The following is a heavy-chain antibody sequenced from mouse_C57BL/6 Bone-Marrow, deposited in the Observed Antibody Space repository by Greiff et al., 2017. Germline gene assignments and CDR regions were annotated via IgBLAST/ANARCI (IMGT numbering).Heavy chain of an antibody. D-gene: IGHD1-1*01. Sequence: QVQLQQPGAELVKPGASVKMSCKASGHTFTSYWITWVKQRPGQGLEWIGDIYPGSGSTNSNEKFKSKATLTVDTSSSTAYMQLSSLTSEDSAVYYCAQIAYYYGSSYWYFDVWGTGTTVTVSS. CDR1: GHTFTSYW. V-gene: IGHV1-55*01. CDR3: AQIAYYYGSSYWYFDV. J-gene: IGHJ1*03. CDR2: IYPGSGST.